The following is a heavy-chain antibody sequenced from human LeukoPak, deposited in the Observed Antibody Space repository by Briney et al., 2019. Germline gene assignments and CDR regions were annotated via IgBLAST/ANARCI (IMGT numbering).Heavy chain of an antibody. CDR1: GGSISSGSYY. Sequence: SQTLSLTCTVSGGSISSGSYYWSWIRQPAGKGLEWIGRIYTSGSTNYNPSLKSRVTISVDTSKSQFSLKLSSVTAADTAVYYCARVQGVYSSSSPYYYYYYMDVWGKGTTVTVSS. D-gene: IGHD6-6*01. CDR3: ARVQGVYSSSSPYYYYYYMDV. CDR2: IYTSGST. V-gene: IGHV4-61*02. J-gene: IGHJ6*03.